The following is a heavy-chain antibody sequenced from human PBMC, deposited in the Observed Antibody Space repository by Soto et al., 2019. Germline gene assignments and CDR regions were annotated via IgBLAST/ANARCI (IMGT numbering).Heavy chain of an antibody. CDR1: GDSIISDKW. J-gene: IGHJ4*02. D-gene: IGHD6-25*01. V-gene: IGHV4-4*02. CDR3: ARGESQQQRDY. Sequence: QVQLQESGPGLVKPSGTLSLTCAVSGDSIISDKWWSWVRQAPGKGLEWIGEIHHRGNSKYNPSLKSRVIISVDRSKNQFSLHLTSVTDADTAVYYCARGESQQQRDYWGQGTLVTVSS. CDR2: IHHRGNS.